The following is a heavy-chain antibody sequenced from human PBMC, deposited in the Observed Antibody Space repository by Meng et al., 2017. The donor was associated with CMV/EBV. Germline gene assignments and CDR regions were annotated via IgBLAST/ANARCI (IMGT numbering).Heavy chain of an antibody. Sequence: SGGSISSGGYYWSWIRQHPGKGREWIGYIYYSGSTYYNPSLKSRVTISVDTSKNQFSLKLSSVTAADTAVYYCARDTMVRGGVWFDPWGQGTLVTVSS. CDR2: IYYSGST. V-gene: IGHV4-31*02. J-gene: IGHJ5*02. D-gene: IGHD3-10*01. CDR1: GGSISSGGYY. CDR3: ARDTMVRGGVWFDP.